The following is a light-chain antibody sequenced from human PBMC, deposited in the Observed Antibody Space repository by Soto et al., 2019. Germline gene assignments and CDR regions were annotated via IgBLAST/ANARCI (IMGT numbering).Light chain of an antibody. V-gene: IGLV2-23*01. CDR2: EGT. J-gene: IGLJ2*01. CDR1: TSDVGGYNL. CDR3: CSYAGSSTLL. Sequence: QSALTQPASVSGSPGQSITISCSGTTSDVGGYNLVSWYQQHTAKAPKLLIYEGTQRPSGVSSRFSGSKSGNTASLTISGLQAEDEADYYCCSYAGSSTLLFGGGTKVTVL.